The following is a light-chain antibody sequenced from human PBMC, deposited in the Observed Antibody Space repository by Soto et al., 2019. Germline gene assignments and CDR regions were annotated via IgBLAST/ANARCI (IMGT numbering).Light chain of an antibody. CDR1: QSVSSN. CDR2: GAS. V-gene: IGKV3-15*01. J-gene: IGKJ2*01. Sequence: EVVLTQSPATLSVSPGEGATLSCRASQSVSSNLAWYQQKPGQAPRLLIYGASARATGIPARFRGSGSGTEFSLTISSLQSEDFAVYYCQQYNNWPPVTFGQGTKLEIK. CDR3: QQYNNWPPVT.